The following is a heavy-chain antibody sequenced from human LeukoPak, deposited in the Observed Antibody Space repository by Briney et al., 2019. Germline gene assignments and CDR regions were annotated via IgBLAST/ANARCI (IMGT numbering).Heavy chain of an antibody. J-gene: IGHJ6*04. V-gene: IGHV3-11*04. D-gene: IGHD3-10*02. CDR1: GFTFSDYY. Sequence: GGSLRLSCAVSGFTFSDYYMSWIRQAPGKGLEWVSYISSSAGTIYYADSVKGRFTISRDNAKNSLYLQMNSLRAEDTAVYYCAELGITMIGGVWGKGTTVTVSS. CDR2: ISSSAGTI. CDR3: AELGITMIGGV.